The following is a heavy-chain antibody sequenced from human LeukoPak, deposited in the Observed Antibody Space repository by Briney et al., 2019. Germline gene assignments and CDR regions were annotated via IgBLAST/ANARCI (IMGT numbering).Heavy chain of an antibody. CDR3: AKDLSYSSGWPI. CDR1: GFTFSSYA. CDR2: ISGSGVAT. V-gene: IGHV3-23*01. Sequence: GGSLRLSCAASGFTFSSYAMSWVRQAPGKGLEWVSAISGSGVATYYADSVKGRFTISRDNSKNTLYLQMNSLRAEDTAVYYCAKDLSYSSGWPIWGQGTMVTVSS. J-gene: IGHJ3*02. D-gene: IGHD6-19*01.